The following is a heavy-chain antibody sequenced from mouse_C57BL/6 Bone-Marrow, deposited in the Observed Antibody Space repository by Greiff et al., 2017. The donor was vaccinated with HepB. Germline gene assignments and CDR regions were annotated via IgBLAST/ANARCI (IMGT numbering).Heavy chain of an antibody. CDR3: ARLGKVYAMDY. CDR1: GYTFTNYW. Sequence: QVQLKESGAELVRPGTSVKMSCKASGYTFTNYWIGWAKQRPGHGIEWIGDIYPGGGYTNYNEKFKGKATLTADKSSSTAYMQFSSLTSEDSAIYYCARLGKVYAMDYWGQGTSVTVSS. J-gene: IGHJ4*01. CDR2: IYPGGGYT. V-gene: IGHV1-63*01.